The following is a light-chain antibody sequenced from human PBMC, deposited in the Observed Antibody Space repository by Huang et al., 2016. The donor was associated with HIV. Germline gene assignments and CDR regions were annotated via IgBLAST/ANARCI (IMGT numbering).Light chain of an antibody. CDR3: QQRSNWPPTT. J-gene: IGKJ1*01. V-gene: IGKV3-11*01. CDR2: DAS. Sequence: EVVLTQSPATLYLSPGERATLSCRASQSISRYLSWYQHKPGQAPRLLMYDASNRDTGIPARFSGSWSGTDFTLTISSLEPEDFAVYYCQQRSNWPPTTFGQGTKVEIK. CDR1: QSISRY.